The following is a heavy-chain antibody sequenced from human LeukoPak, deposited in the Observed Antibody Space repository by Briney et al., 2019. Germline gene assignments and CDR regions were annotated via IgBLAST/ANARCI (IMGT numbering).Heavy chain of an antibody. Sequence: GGSLRLSCAASGFTFSSYAMSWVCQAPGKGLEWVSAISGSGGSTYYADSVKGRFTISRDNSKNTLYLQMNSLRAEDTAVYYCAKDLGYCSSTSCYGYFDLWGRGTLVTVSS. D-gene: IGHD2-2*01. CDR1: GFTFSSYA. J-gene: IGHJ2*01. V-gene: IGHV3-23*01. CDR2: ISGSGGST. CDR3: AKDLGYCSSTSCYGYFDL.